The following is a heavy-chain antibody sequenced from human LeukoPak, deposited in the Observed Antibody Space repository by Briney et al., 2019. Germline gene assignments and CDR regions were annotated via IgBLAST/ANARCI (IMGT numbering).Heavy chain of an antibody. CDR1: GYTFTAHH. V-gene: IGHV1-2*02. J-gene: IGHJ4*02. Sequence: ASVKVSCKTSGYTFTAHHLHWVRQAPGQGLEWMGWINPKSGGTNSAHKFQGRVSMTRDTSITTAYMELDTLRSDDTAVYYCARDSGSSGWVPTSYFDFWGQGALVTVSS. CDR3: ARDSGSSGWVPTSYFDF. D-gene: IGHD6-19*01. CDR2: INPKSGGT.